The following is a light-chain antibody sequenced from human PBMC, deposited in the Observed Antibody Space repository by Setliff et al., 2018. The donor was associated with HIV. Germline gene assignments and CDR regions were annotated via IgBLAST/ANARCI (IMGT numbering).Light chain of an antibody. V-gene: IGLV2-8*01. CDR2: EVS. CDR1: SGDVGGYNY. J-gene: IGLJ1*01. Sequence: QSVLAQPPSASGSPGQSVTISCTGTSGDVGGYNYVSWYQQHPGKAPKLMIYEVSQRPSGVPDRFSGSKSGDTASLTVSGLQAEDEADYFCSSYAGSNIYGFGTGTRSPS. CDR3: SSYAGSNIYG.